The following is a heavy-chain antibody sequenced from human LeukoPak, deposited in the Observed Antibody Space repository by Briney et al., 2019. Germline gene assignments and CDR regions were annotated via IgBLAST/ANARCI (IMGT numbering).Heavy chain of an antibody. D-gene: IGHD1-26*01. CDR3: ARVQRGSYYVGAFDI. V-gene: IGHV4-59*12. CDR1: SGSISSYY. Sequence: SETLSLTCTVSSGSISSYYWGWIRQPPGKGLEWIGHIYYSGSTNYNPSLKSRVTMSVDTSKNQFSLKLSSVTAADTAVYYCARVQRGSYYVGAFDIWGQGTMVTVSS. J-gene: IGHJ3*02. CDR2: IYYSGST.